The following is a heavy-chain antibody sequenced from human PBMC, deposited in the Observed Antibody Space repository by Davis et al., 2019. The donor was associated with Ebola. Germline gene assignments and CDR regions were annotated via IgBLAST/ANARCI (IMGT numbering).Heavy chain of an antibody. D-gene: IGHD4-17*01. V-gene: IGHV3-13*01. CDR3: ARAQFGDVVLDY. CDR1: GFTFRTYD. Sequence: GESLKIPCAASGFTFRTYDMHWVRQPTGKGLEWVSVIGTTGDTYYRGSVKGRFTISRENARNSLYLQMNSLTAGDTAVYYCARAQFGDVVLDYWGQGTLVTVSS. J-gene: IGHJ4*02. CDR2: IGTTGDT.